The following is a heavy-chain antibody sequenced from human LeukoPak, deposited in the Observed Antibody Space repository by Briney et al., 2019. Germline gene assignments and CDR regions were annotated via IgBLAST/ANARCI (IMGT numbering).Heavy chain of an antibody. CDR2: ISSSSSYI. CDR1: GFTFSSYS. J-gene: IGHJ4*02. D-gene: IGHD2-15*01. CDR3: ARDRRQREYCSGGSCYSGRYFDY. Sequence: GGSLRLSCAASGFTFSSYSMNWVRQAPGKGLEWVSSISSSSSYIYYADSVKGRFTISGDNAKNSLYLQMNSLRAEDTAVYYCARDRRQREYCSGGSCYSGRYFDYWGQGTLVTVSS. V-gene: IGHV3-21*01.